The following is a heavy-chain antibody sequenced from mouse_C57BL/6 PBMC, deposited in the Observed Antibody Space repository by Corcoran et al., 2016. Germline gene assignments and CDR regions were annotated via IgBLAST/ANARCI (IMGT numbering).Heavy chain of an antibody. J-gene: IGHJ1*03. D-gene: IGHD2-3*01. Sequence: QVTQNESDRGILAPSQTLCLNCSFSGFSLSTFGMGVGWIRQRSAKGLEWLAHIWWDDAKYYNPALKSRLTISKDTSKNQVFLKIANVDTADTATYYCALIDDGNYVGYCDVCGTGTTVTVSS. V-gene: IGHV8-8*01. CDR2: IWWDDAK. CDR1: GFSLSTFGMG. CDR3: ALIDDGNYVGYCDV.